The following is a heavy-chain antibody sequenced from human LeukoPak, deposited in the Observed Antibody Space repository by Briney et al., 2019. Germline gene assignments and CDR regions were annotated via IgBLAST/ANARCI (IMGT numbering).Heavy chain of an antibody. CDR3: ARGGYDILTGYKN. CDR2: ISSNGGST. Sequence: GGSLRLSCAASGFTFSSYAMHWVRQAPGKGLEYVSAISSNGGSTYYANSVKGRFTISRDNSKNTLYLQIGSLRAEDMPVYYCARGGYDILTGYKNWGQGTLVTVSS. CDR1: GFTFSSYA. D-gene: IGHD3-9*01. J-gene: IGHJ4*02. V-gene: IGHV3-64*01.